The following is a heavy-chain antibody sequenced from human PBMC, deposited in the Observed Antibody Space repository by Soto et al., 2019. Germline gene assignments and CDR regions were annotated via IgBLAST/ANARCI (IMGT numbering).Heavy chain of an antibody. Sequence: QVQLVESGGGVVQPGRSLRLSCAASGFTFSTYTMHWVRQDPGKGLEWGAVISFDGTNKYYADSVEGRFTISRDNSKSPRSLQMHSLRPEEPAVYHCARGGRGDVELRGYWGQGTLVTVSS. CDR1: GFTFSTYT. J-gene: IGHJ4*02. CDR3: ARGGRGDVELRGY. D-gene: IGHD1-7*01. CDR2: ISFDGTNK. V-gene: IGHV3-30-3*01.